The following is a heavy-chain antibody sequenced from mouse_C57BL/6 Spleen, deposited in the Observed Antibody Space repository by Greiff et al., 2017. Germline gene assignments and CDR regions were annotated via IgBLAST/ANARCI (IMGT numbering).Heavy chain of an antibody. CDR3: ARHEEPLGLNY. Sequence: VQLQQPGAELVRPGSSVKLSCKASGYTFTSYWMHWVKQRPIQGLEWIGNIDPSDSETHYNQKFKDKATLTVDKSSSTAYMQLSSLTSEDSAVYYCARHEEPLGLNYWGQGTTLTVSS. CDR1: GYTFTSYW. V-gene: IGHV1-52*01. D-gene: IGHD4-1*01. CDR2: IDPSDSET. J-gene: IGHJ2*01.